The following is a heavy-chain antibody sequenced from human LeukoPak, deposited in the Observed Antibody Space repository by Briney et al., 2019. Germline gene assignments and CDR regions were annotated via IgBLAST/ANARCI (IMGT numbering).Heavy chain of an antibody. V-gene: IGHV4-30-2*03. CDR1: GGSISSGGYS. CDR3: ASEDFWSGYPLGH. Sequence: SETLSLTCAVSGGSISSGGYSWSWIRQPPGKGLEWIGSIYYSGSTYYNPSLKSRVTISVDTSKNQFSLKLSSVTAADTAVYYCASEDFWSGYPLGHWGQGTLVTVSS. D-gene: IGHD3-3*01. J-gene: IGHJ4*02. CDR2: IYYSGST.